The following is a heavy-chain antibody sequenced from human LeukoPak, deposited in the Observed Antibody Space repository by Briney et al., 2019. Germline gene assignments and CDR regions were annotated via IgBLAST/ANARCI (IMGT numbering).Heavy chain of an antibody. V-gene: IGHV1-69*04. D-gene: IGHD3-22*01. Sequence: ASVKVSCKASGGTFSSYAISWVRQAPGQGLEWMGRIIPILGIANYAQKFQGRVTITADKSTSTAYMELSSLRSEDTAVYYCARGSDYDSSGYYCLGYWGQGTLVTVSS. CDR1: GGTFSSYA. J-gene: IGHJ4*02. CDR2: IIPILGIA. CDR3: ARGSDYDSSGYYCLGY.